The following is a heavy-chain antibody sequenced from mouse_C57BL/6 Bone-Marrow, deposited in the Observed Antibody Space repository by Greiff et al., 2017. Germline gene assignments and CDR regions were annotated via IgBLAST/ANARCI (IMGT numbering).Heavy chain of an antibody. Sequence: QVQLLQSGAELVKPGASVKLSCKASGYTFTSYWMHWVKQRPGQGLEWIGMIHPNSGSTNYNEKFKSKATLTVDKSTSTAYMQLSSLTAEDTAVYYCAAAYYYGSSWGYWGQGTTLTVSS. CDR3: AAAYYYGSSWGY. CDR2: IHPNSGST. CDR1: GYTFTSYW. D-gene: IGHD1-1*01. V-gene: IGHV1-64*01. J-gene: IGHJ2*01.